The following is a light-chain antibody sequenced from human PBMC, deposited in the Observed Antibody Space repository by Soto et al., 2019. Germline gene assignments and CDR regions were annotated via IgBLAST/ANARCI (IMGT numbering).Light chain of an antibody. J-gene: IGKJ5*01. CDR2: AAS. Sequence: DIQMTQSPSSLSASVGDRVTITCRASQSISSYLNWYQQKPGKAPKLLIYAASSLQSGVPSRFSGSGSGTDFTLTISSLQPEDFATYYCQQYKNWPPITFGQGTRLE. CDR1: QSISSY. CDR3: QQYKNWPPIT. V-gene: IGKV1-39*01.